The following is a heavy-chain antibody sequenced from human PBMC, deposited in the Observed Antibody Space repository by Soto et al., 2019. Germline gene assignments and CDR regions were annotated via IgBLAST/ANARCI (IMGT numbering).Heavy chain of an antibody. CDR2: ISAYNGNT. Sequence: QVQLVQSGAEVKKPGASVKVSCKASGYTFTSYGISWVRQAPGQGLEWMGWISAYNGNTNYAQKLQGRVTMTTHTTTSTTYMELRSQRPDDTAVNYCAQTLGANRHNWFDPWGPGTLVTVSS. J-gene: IGHJ5*02. CDR3: AQTLGANRHNWFDP. CDR1: GYTFTSYG. V-gene: IGHV1-18*01. D-gene: IGHD3-10*01.